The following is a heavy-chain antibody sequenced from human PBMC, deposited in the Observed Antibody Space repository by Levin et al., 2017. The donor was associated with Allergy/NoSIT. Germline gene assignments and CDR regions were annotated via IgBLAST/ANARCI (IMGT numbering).Heavy chain of an antibody. CDR3: AKGAYYYGSGSHRTFDY. V-gene: IGHV3-23*01. CDR2: ISGSGGST. J-gene: IGHJ4*02. D-gene: IGHD3-10*01. Sequence: SCAASGFTFSSYAMSWVRQAPGKGLEWVSAISGSGGSTYYADSVKGRFTISRDNSKNTLYLQMNSLRAEDTAVYYCAKGAYYYGSGSHRTFDYWGQGTLVTVSS. CDR1: GFTFSSYA.